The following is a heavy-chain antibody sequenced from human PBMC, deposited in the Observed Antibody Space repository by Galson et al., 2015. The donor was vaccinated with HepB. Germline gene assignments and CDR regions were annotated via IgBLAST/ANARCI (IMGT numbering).Heavy chain of an antibody. V-gene: IGHV3-30*04. CDR1: GFTFSSYA. D-gene: IGHD5-12*01. J-gene: IGHJ4*02. CDR2: ISYDGSNK. CDR3: ATTTRGYSGYDPDY. Sequence: SLRLSCAASGFTFSSYAMHWVRQAPGKGLEWVAVISYDGSNKYYADSVKGRFTISRDNSKNTLYLQMNSLRAEDTAVYYCATTTRGYSGYDPDYWGQGTLVTVSS.